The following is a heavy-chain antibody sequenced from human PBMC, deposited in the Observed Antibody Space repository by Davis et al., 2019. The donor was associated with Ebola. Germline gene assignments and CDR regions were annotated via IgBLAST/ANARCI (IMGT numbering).Heavy chain of an antibody. D-gene: IGHD6-6*01. CDR2: INAGNGDT. CDR3: ARPDLYSSSSDYYYYYGMDV. CDR1: GYTFTNYA. V-gene: IGHV1-3*01. J-gene: IGHJ6*02. Sequence: ASVKVSCKTSGYTFTNYAIHWVRQAPGQRLEWMGWINAGNGDTKYSQKFQGRVTMTRNTSISTAYMELSSLRSEDTAVYYCARPDLYSSSSDYYYYYGMDVWGQGTTVTVSS.